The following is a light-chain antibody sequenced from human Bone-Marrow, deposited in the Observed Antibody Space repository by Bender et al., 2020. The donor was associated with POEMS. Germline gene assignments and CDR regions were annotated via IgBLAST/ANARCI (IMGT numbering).Light chain of an antibody. CDR3: SSYTSGSTLVA. CDR2: GVN. Sequence: QSALTQPASVSGSPGQSISISCSGTSSDVGGYDHVSWYQQHPGRAPKLMIYGVNHRPSGVSNRYSGSKSGNTASLTISGLQAEDEADYYCSSYTSGSTLVAFGGGTKVTVL. J-gene: IGLJ2*01. CDR1: SSDVGGYDH. V-gene: IGLV2-14*03.